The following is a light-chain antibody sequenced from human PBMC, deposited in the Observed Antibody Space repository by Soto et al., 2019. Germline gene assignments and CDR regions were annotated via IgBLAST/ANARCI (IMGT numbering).Light chain of an antibody. CDR1: QSVSSGY. J-gene: IGKJ2*01. Sequence: EIVLTQSPGTLSLSPGERATLSCRAIQSVSSGYLSWYQQKPGQAPRLLIYDASVRATGIPDRFSGSGSGTDFTLTIRRLEPEDFAVYYCQQYGSSPAFTFGQGTKLDIK. CDR3: QQYGSSPAFT. CDR2: DAS. V-gene: IGKV3-20*01.